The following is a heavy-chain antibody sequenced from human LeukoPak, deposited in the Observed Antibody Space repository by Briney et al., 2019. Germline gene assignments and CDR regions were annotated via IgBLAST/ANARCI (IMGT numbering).Heavy chain of an antibody. V-gene: IGHV3-20*04. D-gene: IGHD1-26*01. CDR1: GFTFDDYG. CDR3: ARDFGGATVGRSHFDY. Sequence: SGGSLRLSCAASGFTFDDYGMSWVRQAPGKGLEWVSGINWNGGSTGYADSVKGRFTISRDNAKNSLYLQMNSLRAEDTALYYCARDFGGATVGRSHFDYWGQGTLVTVSS. J-gene: IGHJ4*02. CDR2: INWNGGST.